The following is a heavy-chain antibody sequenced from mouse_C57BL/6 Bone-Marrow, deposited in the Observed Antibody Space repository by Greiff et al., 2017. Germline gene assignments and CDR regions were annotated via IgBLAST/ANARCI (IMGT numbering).Heavy chain of an antibody. D-gene: IGHD2-3*01. CDR3: AGWLLRGWCAY. V-gene: IGHV1-64*01. CDR2: IHPNSGST. J-gene: IGHJ3*01. CDR1: GYTFTSYW. Sequence: QVQLQQPGAELVKPGASVKLSCKASGYTFTSYWMHWVKQRPGQGLEWIGMIHPNSGSTNYNEKFKSKATLTVDKSSSTAYMQLSSLTSEDSAVYYCAGWLLRGWCAYWGQGTLVTVSA.